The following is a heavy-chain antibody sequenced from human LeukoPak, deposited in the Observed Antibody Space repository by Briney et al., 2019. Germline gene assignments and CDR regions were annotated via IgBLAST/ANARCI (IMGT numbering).Heavy chain of an antibody. D-gene: IGHD3-22*01. J-gene: IGHJ4*02. CDR1: GFTFSSYW. CDR3: ARQISGYYYSGDY. V-gene: IGHV3-74*01. CDR2: INSDGSST. Sequence: PGGSLRLSCAASGFTFSSYWMHWVRQAPGKGLVWVSRINSDGSSTSYADSVKGRFTISRDNAKNTPYLQMNSLRAEDTAVYYCARQISGYYYSGDYWGQGTLVTVSS.